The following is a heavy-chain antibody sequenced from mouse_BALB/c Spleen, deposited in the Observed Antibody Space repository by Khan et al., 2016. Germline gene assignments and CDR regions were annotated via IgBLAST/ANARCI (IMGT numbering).Heavy chain of an antibody. Sequence: EVQLQESGPGLVKPSQSLSLTCTVTGYSITSDYAWNCIRQFPGNKLEWMGYIRYSGSTTYNPSLKSRISITRDTSKNQFFLQLYSATTEDTATNYCTRSPTATRYFDVWGAGTTVTVSS. D-gene: IGHD1-2*01. CDR2: IRYSGST. J-gene: IGHJ1*01. V-gene: IGHV3-2*02. CDR1: GYSITSDYA. CDR3: TRSPTATRYFDV.